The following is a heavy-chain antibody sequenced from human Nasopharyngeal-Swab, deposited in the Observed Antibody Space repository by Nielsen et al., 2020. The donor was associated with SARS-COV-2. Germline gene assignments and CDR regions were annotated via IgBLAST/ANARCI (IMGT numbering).Heavy chain of an antibody. Sequence: GVLKISCAASGFTFSSYWMHWVRQAPGKGLVWVSRINSDGSSTSYADSVKGRFTISRDNAKNTLYLQMNSLRAEDTAVYYCARDIGSYHDAFDIWGQGTMVTVSS. D-gene: IGHD1-26*01. CDR1: GFTFSSYW. CDR2: INSDGSST. J-gene: IGHJ3*02. CDR3: ARDIGSYHDAFDI. V-gene: IGHV3-74*01.